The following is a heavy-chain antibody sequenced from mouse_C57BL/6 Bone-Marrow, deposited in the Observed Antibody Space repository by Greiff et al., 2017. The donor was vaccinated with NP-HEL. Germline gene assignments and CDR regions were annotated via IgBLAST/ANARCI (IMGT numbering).Heavy chain of an antibody. CDR3: ARGDDGYPAWFAY. CDR1: DSEVFPIAY. V-gene: IGHV15-2*01. CDR2: ILPSIGSK. J-gene: IGHJ3*01. Sequence: QVQLQQSGSELRSPGSSVKLSCKDSDSEVFPIAYMCWVRQKPGHGFEWIGGILPSIGSKIYGEKFEDKAISDADTLSNTADLELNSLTSEDSAIYDGARGDDGYPAWFAYWGQGTLVTVSA. D-gene: IGHD2-3*01.